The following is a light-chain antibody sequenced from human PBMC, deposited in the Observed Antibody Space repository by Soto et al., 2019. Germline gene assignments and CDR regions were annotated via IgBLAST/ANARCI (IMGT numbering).Light chain of an antibody. J-gene: IGKJ4*01. CDR1: QSISSW. CDR2: EAS. Sequence: DIQMTQSPSTLSAFVGDRVTITCRANQSISSWLAWYQQKPGKAPNLLIYEASSLQSGVPSRFSGSGSGAEFTLTISSLQPDDLATYYCQQYNSSPLTFGGGTKVEIK. V-gene: IGKV1-5*01. CDR3: QQYNSSPLT.